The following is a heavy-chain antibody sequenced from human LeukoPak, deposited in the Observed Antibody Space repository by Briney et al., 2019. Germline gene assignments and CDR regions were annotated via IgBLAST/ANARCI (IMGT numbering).Heavy chain of an antibody. CDR1: GGSISSSSYY. Sequence: PLGTLSLTCTVSGGSISSSSYYWGWIRQPPGKGLEWIGIVYYSGGTYYNPSLKSRVTMSVDTSRNQFSLRLSSVIAADTAVYFCARHPQRSLGVTTSGPYYYAMDVWGQGTTVTVAS. J-gene: IGHJ6*02. V-gene: IGHV4-39*01. CDR3: ARHPQRSLGVTTSGPYYYAMDV. CDR2: VYYSGGT. D-gene: IGHD2-21*02.